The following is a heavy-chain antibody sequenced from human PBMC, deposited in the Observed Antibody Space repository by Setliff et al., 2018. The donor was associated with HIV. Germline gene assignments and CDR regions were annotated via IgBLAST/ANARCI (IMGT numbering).Heavy chain of an antibody. J-gene: IGHJ4*02. Sequence: SETLSLTCTVSGYSISSGYYWDWIRQPPGKGLQWIGYIYYSGSTNYNPSLKSRVTMSVDTSKNQFSLKLGSVTAADTAVYYCARMYSGYDWSPAGARTRYFDYWGQGTLVTVPS. D-gene: IGHD5-12*01. CDR3: ARMYSGYDWSPAGARTRYFDY. CDR2: IYYSGST. CDR1: GYSISSGYY. V-gene: IGHV4-38-2*02.